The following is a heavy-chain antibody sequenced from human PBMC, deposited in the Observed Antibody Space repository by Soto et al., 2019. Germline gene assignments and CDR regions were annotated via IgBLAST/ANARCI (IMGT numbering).Heavy chain of an antibody. Sequence: PSETLSLTCTVSGGSISSYYWSWIRQPPGKGLEWIGYIYYSGSTNYNPSLKSRVTISVDTSKNQFSLKLSSVTAADTAVYYCARVAFFYGSGSYHSYYFDYCGQGTLVTVS. D-gene: IGHD3-10*01. CDR3: ARVAFFYGSGSYHSYYFDY. J-gene: IGHJ4*01. V-gene: IGHV4-59*01. CDR1: GGSISSYY. CDR2: IYYSGST.